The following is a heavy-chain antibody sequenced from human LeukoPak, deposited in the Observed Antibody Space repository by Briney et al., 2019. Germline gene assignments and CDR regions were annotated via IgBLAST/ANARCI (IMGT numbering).Heavy chain of an antibody. CDR1: GGSFSGYY. Sequence: SETLSLTCAVYGGSFSGYYWSWIRQSAGKGLEWIGRIQISGSTDYNPSLKSRVSISVDASKNQFSLKLSSVTAADTAVYSCAREGAYTYGYGYYHYYMDVWGKGTTVTISS. V-gene: IGHV4-59*10. D-gene: IGHD5-18*01. CDR2: IQISGST. CDR3: AREGAYTYGYGYYHYYMDV. J-gene: IGHJ6*03.